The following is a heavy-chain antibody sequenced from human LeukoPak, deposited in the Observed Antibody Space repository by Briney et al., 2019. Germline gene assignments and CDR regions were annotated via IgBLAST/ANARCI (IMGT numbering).Heavy chain of an antibody. CDR3: AKIDAY. CDR1: GFTFSSYG. Sequence: GGSLRLSCAASGFTFSSYGMHWVRQAPGKGLVWVSRINSDGSITNYADSVNGRFTISRDNAKNTLYLRMSSLRAEDTAVYYCAKIDAYWGQGTLVTVSS. CDR2: INSDGSIT. V-gene: IGHV3-74*01. J-gene: IGHJ4*02.